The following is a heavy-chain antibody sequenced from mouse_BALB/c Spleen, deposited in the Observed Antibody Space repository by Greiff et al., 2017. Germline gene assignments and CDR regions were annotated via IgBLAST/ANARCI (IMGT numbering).Heavy chain of an antibody. CDR2: ISYSGST. V-gene: IGHV3-2*02. D-gene: IGHD2-14*01. CDR3: ARSGYDYYFDY. CDR1: GYSITSDYA. J-gene: IGHJ2*01. Sequence: EVQLQQSGPGLVKPSQSLSLTCTVTGYSITSDYALNWIRQFPGNKLEWMGYISYSGSTSYNPSLKSRISITRDTSKNQFFLQLNSVTTEDTATYYCARSGYDYYFDYWGQGTTLTVSS.